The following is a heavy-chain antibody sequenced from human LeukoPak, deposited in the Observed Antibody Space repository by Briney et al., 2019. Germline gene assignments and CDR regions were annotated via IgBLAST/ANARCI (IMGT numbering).Heavy chain of an antibody. CDR1: GFSLSTSGMR. V-gene: IGHV2-70*04. CDR2: IDWDDDK. D-gene: IGHD3-22*01. J-gene: IGHJ3*02. Sequence: SGPTLVNPTQTLTLTCTFSGFSLSTSGMRVSWIRQPPGKALGWLARIDWDDDKFYSTSLKTRLTISKDTSKNQVVLTMTNMDPVDTATYYCARAIRYDSSRGAFDIWGQGTMVTVSS. CDR3: ARAIRYDSSRGAFDI.